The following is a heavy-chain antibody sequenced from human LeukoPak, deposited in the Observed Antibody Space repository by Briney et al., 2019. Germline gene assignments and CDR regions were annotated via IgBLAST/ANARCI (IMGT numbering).Heavy chain of an antibody. CDR3: ARHTRMDPYDYYMDV. J-gene: IGHJ6*03. V-gene: IGHV5-51*01. D-gene: IGHD2-8*01. CDR1: GYSSIGYW. CDR2: IYPGDSDT. Sequence: GESLKISCKGFGYSSIGYWIAWVRQMPGKGLEGMGVIYPGDSDTRYSPSFQGQVTMSADKSISTAYLQWSSLKASDTAMYYCARHTRMDPYDYYMDVWGKGTTVTVSS.